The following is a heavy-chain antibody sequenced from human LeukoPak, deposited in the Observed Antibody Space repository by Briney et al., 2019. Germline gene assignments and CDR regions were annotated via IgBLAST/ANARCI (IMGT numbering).Heavy chain of an antibody. CDR1: GYTFTTYA. J-gene: IGHJ4*02. V-gene: IGHV1-18*01. CDR3: ATTQGYSEYLLGYFDY. CDR2: ISTKTGNT. D-gene: IGHD4-11*01. Sequence: GASVKVSCKASGYTFTTYAISWVRQAPGQGLEWMGWISTKTGNTNYAQKFQGRVTLTTDTSTSTAYMELRSLTLDDTAVYYCATTQGYSEYLLGYFDYWGQGSLVAVSS.